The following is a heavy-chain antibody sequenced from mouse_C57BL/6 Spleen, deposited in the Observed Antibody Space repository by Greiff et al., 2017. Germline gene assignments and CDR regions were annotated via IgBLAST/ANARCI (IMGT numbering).Heavy chain of an antibody. CDR1: GYTFTSYW. CDR3: ARNRDSLYYFDY. V-gene: IGHV1-61*01. Sequence: QVQLQQPGAELVRPGSSVKLSCKASGYTFTSYWMDWVKQRPGQGLEWIGNIYPSDSETHYNQKFKDKATLTVDKSSSTAYMQLSSLTSEDSAVYYCARNRDSLYYFDYWGQGTTLTVSS. CDR2: IYPSDSET. J-gene: IGHJ2*01. D-gene: IGHD6-1*01.